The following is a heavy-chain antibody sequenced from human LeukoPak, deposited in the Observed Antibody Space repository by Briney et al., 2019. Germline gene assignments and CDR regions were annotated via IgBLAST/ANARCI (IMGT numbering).Heavy chain of an antibody. CDR1: GGTFSSYA. Sequence: SVKVSCKASGGTFSSYAISWVRQAPGQGLEWMGGIIPIFGTANYARKFQGRVTITADESTSTAYMELSSLRSEDTAVYYCARYGSGSFKNYWFDPWGQGTLVTVSS. V-gene: IGHV1-69*13. CDR3: ARYGSGSFKNYWFDP. CDR2: IIPIFGTA. J-gene: IGHJ5*02. D-gene: IGHD3-10*01.